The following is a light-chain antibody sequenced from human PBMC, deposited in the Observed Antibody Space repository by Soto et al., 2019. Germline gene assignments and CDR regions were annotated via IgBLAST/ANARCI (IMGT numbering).Light chain of an antibody. Sequence: SALTHPASVSGSPGQSITISCTGTDSDIGAYNYVSWYQQHPGKAPKLMIYEVSDRPSGVSNRVSGSKSGNTASLTISGLQAEDEADYYCSSYTSISTLVFGSGTKVTAL. J-gene: IGLJ1*01. CDR2: EVS. CDR1: DSDIGAYNY. V-gene: IGLV2-14*01. CDR3: SSYTSISTLV.